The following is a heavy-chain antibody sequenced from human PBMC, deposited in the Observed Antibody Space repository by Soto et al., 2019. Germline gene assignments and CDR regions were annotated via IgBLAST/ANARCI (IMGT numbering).Heavy chain of an antibody. V-gene: IGHV3-23*01. CDR2: ISGSGGST. D-gene: IGHD3-10*01. CDR1: GFTFSSYA. J-gene: IGHJ4*02. Sequence: EVQLLESGGGLVQPGGSLRLSCAASGFTFSSYAMSWVRQAPGKGLEWVSAISGSGGSTYYADSVKGRFTISRDNSKNTLYLQMNSLRAEDTAVYCCAKGQGWFGAFDYWGQGTLVTVSS. CDR3: AKGQGWFGAFDY.